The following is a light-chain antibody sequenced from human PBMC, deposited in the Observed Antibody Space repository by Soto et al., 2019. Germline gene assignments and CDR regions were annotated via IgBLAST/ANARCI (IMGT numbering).Light chain of an antibody. CDR2: SAS. CDR3: QQYNNWPPLT. J-gene: IGKJ4*01. V-gene: IGKV3-15*01. Sequence: EAVMTQSPVTLSVSPGERATLSCRASQSVTTNLAWYQQKPGQAPRLLIYSASTRAAGIPDRFSGSGSGTEFTLTISSLQSEDFAVYYWQQYNNWPPLTFGGGTKVEIK. CDR1: QSVTTN.